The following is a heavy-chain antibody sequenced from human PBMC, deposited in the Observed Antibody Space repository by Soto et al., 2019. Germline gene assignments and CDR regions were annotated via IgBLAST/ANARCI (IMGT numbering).Heavy chain of an antibody. D-gene: IGHD6-13*01. V-gene: IGHV1-3*01. Sequence: QVQLVQSGAEVKKPGASVKVSCKASGYTFTSYAMHWVRQAPGQRLEWMGWINAGNGNTKYSQKFQGRVTITRDTSASTAYMELSSLRSEDTAVYYCARESGCSSSWSRFNWFDPWGQGTLVTVSS. CDR1: GYTFTSYA. J-gene: IGHJ5*02. CDR3: ARESGCSSSWSRFNWFDP. CDR2: INAGNGNT.